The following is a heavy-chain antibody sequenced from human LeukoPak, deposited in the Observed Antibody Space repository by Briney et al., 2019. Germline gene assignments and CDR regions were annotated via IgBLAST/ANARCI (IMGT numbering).Heavy chain of an antibody. Sequence: SQTLSFTCTVSGGSISSGGHYWSWIRQHPGKGLEWIAYIYYSGSTYYNPSLKSRLTISVDTSKNQFSLKLSSVTAADTAVYYCARSAEYSSGWLPFDYWGQGTLVTVSS. J-gene: IGHJ4*02. CDR1: GGSISSGGHY. D-gene: IGHD6-19*01. CDR2: IYYSGST. V-gene: IGHV4-31*03. CDR3: ARSAEYSSGWLPFDY.